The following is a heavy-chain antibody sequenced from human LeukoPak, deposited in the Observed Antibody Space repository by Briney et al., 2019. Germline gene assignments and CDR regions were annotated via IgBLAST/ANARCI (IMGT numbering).Heavy chain of an antibody. Sequence: SETLSLTCTVSNGSISSYYWSWIRQPPGKGLEWIGYIYYSGSTNYNPSLKSRVTISVDTSKNQFSLKLSSVTAADTAVYYCARGGSSWPYDYYMDVWGKGTTVTISS. CDR1: NGSISSYY. V-gene: IGHV4-59*01. D-gene: IGHD6-13*01. CDR3: ARGGSSWPYDYYMDV. CDR2: IYYSGST. J-gene: IGHJ6*03.